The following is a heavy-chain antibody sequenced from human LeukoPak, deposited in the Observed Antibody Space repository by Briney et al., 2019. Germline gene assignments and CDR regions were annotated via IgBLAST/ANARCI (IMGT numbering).Heavy chain of an antibody. D-gene: IGHD3-22*01. CDR3: ARDSSGYFHWFDP. CDR1: GFTFSHYG. V-gene: IGHV3-30*02. J-gene: IGHJ5*02. CDR2: IRYSASDT. Sequence: PGGSLRLSCAASGFTFSHYGMHWGRQAPGKGLEWVAFIRYSASDTYYADSVKGRFTISRDNAKNSLYLQMNSLRAEDTAVYYCARDSSGYFHWFDPWGQGTLVTVSS.